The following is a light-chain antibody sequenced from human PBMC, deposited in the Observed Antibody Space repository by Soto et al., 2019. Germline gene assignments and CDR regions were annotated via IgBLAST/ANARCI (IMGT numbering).Light chain of an antibody. CDR2: AAS. Sequence: DFQMTQSPSTLSASVGDRFTMTCRASHNIRSRLAWFQQKPGKAPKLLIYAASTLQSGVPSRFSGSGSGTDFTLTISSLQSEDFVVYYCQQYNSWPPITFGQGTRLEIK. CDR3: QQYNSWPPIT. V-gene: IGKV1-5*01. CDR1: HNIRSR. J-gene: IGKJ5*01.